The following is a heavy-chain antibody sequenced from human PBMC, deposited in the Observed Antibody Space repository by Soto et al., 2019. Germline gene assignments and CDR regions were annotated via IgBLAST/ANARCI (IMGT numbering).Heavy chain of an antibody. J-gene: IGHJ4*02. V-gene: IGHV3-23*02. CDR3: ARRVGTTGVFDF. CDR2: ISGNGSDT. D-gene: IGHD1-26*01. Sequence: EVQLLESGGDLVQPGGSLRLSCAASGFTFGTYAMSWVRRAPGKGLDRVSAISGNGSDTYLGDSVKGRFSISRDNSKNMLYLQMSSLRGEDTAIYYCARRVGTTGVFDFWGQGTRVIVSS. CDR1: GFTFGTYA.